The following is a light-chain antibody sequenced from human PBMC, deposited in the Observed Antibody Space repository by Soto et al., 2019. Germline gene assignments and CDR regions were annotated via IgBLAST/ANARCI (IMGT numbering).Light chain of an antibody. CDR2: EVN. J-gene: IGLJ1*01. Sequence: QSAPTQPPSTSGSPGQSVTISCTGTSGDVGTYDRVSWYQQPPGTAPKLMIYEVNNRPSGVPDRISGSKSGNTASLTISGLQAEDETDYYCSSYTSSSTVVFGTGTKVTLL. V-gene: IGLV2-18*02. CDR1: SGDVGTYDR. CDR3: SSYTSSSTVV.